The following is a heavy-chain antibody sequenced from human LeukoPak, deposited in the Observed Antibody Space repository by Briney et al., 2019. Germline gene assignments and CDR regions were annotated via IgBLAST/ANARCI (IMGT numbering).Heavy chain of an antibody. Sequence: GGSLRLSCAASGFTFDDYAMHWVRQAPGKGLEWVSLISGDGGSTYYADSVKGRFTISRDNSKNSLYLQMNSLRTEDTALYYCAKELTYYYDSSGYYNHFDYWGQGTLVTVSS. CDR2: ISGDGGST. D-gene: IGHD3-22*01. CDR1: GFTFDDYA. V-gene: IGHV3-43*02. J-gene: IGHJ4*02. CDR3: AKELTYYYDSSGYYNHFDY.